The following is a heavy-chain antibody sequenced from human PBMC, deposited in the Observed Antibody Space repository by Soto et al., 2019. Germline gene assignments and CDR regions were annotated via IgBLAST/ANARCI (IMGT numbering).Heavy chain of an antibody. CDR2: IVVGSGNT. J-gene: IGHJ6*02. D-gene: IGHD2-2*01. Sequence: ASVKVSCKASGFTFTSSAVQWVRQARGQRLEWIGWIVVGSGNTNYAQKFQERVTITRDMSTSTAYMELSSLRSEDTAVYYCAAPERIVVVPAAMGDYYYYGMDVWGQGTTVTVSS. V-gene: IGHV1-58*01. CDR1: GFTFTSSA. CDR3: AAPERIVVVPAAMGDYYYYGMDV.